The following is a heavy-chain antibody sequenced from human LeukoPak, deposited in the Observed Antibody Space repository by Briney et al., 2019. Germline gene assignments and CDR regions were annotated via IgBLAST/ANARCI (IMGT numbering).Heavy chain of an antibody. V-gene: IGHV3-23*01. CDR2: MSGSGGST. D-gene: IGHD1-26*01. Sequence: GGSLRLSCAASGFTFSSYAMSWVRRAPGKGLEWASAMSGSGGSTYYADSVKGRFTISRDNSKNTLYLQMNSLRAEDTAVYYCAKSRGSYSRDYWGQGTLVTVSS. CDR3: AKSRGSYSRDY. CDR1: GFTFSSYA. J-gene: IGHJ4*02.